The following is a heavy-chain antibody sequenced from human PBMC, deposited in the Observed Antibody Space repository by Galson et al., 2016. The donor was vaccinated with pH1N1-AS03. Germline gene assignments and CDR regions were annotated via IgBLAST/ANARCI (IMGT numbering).Heavy chain of an antibody. V-gene: IGHV3-7*01. CDR1: GLAFSSYW. Sequence: SLRLSCAVSGLAFSSYWMNWVRQAPGKGLECVASISHDGSDKYYVDSVRGRFTISRDNAKNSLLLHMDSLRAEDTAVYYCASNIKGWGQGTQVTVSS. J-gene: IGHJ4*02. D-gene: IGHD2/OR15-2a*01. CDR2: ISHDGSDK. CDR3: ASNIKG.